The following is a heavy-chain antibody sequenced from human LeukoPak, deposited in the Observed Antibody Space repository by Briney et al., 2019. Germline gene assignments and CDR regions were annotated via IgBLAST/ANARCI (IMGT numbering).Heavy chain of an antibody. V-gene: IGHV1-8*01. CDR3: ARVYSGYDYGIDY. Sequence: ASGKVSCKASGYTFTSYDINWVRQATGQGIEWMGWMNPNSGNTGYAQKFQGRVTMTRNTSISTAYMELSSLRSEDTAVYYCARVYSGYDYGIDYWGQGTLVTVSS. CDR2: MNPNSGNT. CDR1: GYTFTSYD. J-gene: IGHJ4*02. D-gene: IGHD5-12*01.